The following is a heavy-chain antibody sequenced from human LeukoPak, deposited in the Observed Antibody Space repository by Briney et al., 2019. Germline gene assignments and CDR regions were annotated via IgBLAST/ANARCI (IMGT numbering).Heavy chain of an antibody. V-gene: IGHV3-72*01. J-gene: IGHJ4*02. CDR3: GRSGSYSAFDY. D-gene: IGHD1-26*01. CDR1: GFIFSDHY. CDR2: SRNKANSYNI. Sequence: GGSLRLSCAVSGFIFSDHYMDWVRQAPGKGLEWVGRSRNKANSYNIEYAASVKGRFTISRDDSKNSLDLQMNSLKTEDTALYYCGRSGSYSAFDYWGQGILVTVSS.